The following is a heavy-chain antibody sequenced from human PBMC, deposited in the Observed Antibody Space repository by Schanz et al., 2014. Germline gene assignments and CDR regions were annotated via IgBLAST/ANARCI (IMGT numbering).Heavy chain of an antibody. J-gene: IGHJ3*01. D-gene: IGHD2-21*01. CDR1: GFTFSTYA. V-gene: IGHV3-23*04. Sequence: EVQLVESGGGLVQPGGSLRLSCAASGFTFSTYAMNWVRQAPGKGLEWISFLYINAGSTRYADSVKGRFFISRDSSKNTLFLQMNSLRADDTAIYFCARDEGRDGYNLAFDVWGQGTLVTVSS. CDR2: LYINAGST. CDR3: ARDEGRDGYNLAFDV.